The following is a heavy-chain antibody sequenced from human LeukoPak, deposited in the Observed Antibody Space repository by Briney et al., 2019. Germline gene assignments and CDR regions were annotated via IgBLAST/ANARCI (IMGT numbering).Heavy chain of an antibody. D-gene: IGHD3-9*01. J-gene: IGHJ4*02. CDR2: IYNSVTT. V-gene: IGHV4-59*11. CDR1: GGSISNHY. Sequence: SETLSLTSTVSGGSISNHYWSWIRQPPGKGLEWIGYIYNSVTTNYNPSLKSRVTISVDTSKNQFSLKLTSVTAADTAVYYCARQVAFDRSEGQFDYWGQGTLVTVSS. CDR3: ARQVAFDRSEGQFDY.